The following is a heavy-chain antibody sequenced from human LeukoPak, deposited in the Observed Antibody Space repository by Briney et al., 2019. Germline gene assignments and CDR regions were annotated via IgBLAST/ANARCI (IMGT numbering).Heavy chain of an antibody. J-gene: IGHJ6*02. CDR2: ISAYNGNT. V-gene: IGHV1-18*01. CDR1: GYTFTSYG. D-gene: IGHD3-9*01. CDR3: ARDQPQGDYDILTGYFKPEYYYYYYGMDV. Sequence: ASVKVSCKASGYTFTSYGISWVRQAPGQGLEWMGWISAYNGNTNYAQKLQGRVTMTTDTSTSTAYMELRSLRSDDTAVYYCARDQPQGDYDILTGYFKPEYYYYYYGMDVWGQGTTVTVSS.